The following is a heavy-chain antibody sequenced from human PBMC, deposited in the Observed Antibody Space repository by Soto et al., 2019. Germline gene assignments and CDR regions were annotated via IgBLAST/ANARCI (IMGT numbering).Heavy chain of an antibody. CDR2: IDPSDSQT. J-gene: IGHJ5*01. D-gene: IGHD3-22*01. CDR1: GYSFAGYR. V-gene: IGHV5-10-1*01. CDR3: ARQVYDSDSGVNFQYYCYS. Sequence: PWESRKIACQGSGYSFAGYRITWVRQKPGKSLEWMGRIDPSDSQTSYSPPVRGHVTISATKSITTVFLQWSSLRASDTVMYYCARQVYDSDSGVNFQYYCYSWVDGTPVTDS.